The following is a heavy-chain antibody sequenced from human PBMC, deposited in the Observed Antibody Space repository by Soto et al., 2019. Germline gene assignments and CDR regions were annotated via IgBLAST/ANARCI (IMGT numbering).Heavy chain of an antibody. J-gene: IGHJ4*02. CDR1: GVSISDTSYY. CDR2: IYFNGNT. Sequence: QLRLQESGPGLVKPSETLSLTCTVSGVSISDTSYYWGWIRQPPGKGLEWIGTIYFNGNTFYNPSLKSRLTISVDTSSNQFSLRLTSVTAADTAVYYCARQGSYWGQGTLVAVSS. CDR3: ARQGSY. V-gene: IGHV4-39*01.